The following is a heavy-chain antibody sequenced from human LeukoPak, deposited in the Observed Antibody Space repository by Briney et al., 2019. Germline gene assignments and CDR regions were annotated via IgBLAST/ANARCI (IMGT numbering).Heavy chain of an antibody. CDR2: IHASGGTT. V-gene: IGHV3-23*01. Sequence: PGGSLRLSCIASGFTFSSYAMIWVRQTPGKGLEWVSAIHASGGTTYYADSVKGRFTISRDNSKSTLYLQMNSLRADDTAVYYCAKDRAYYYDSSGYYYEDYWGQGTLVTVSS. D-gene: IGHD3-22*01. J-gene: IGHJ4*02. CDR3: AKDRAYYYDSSGYYYEDY. CDR1: GFTFSSYA.